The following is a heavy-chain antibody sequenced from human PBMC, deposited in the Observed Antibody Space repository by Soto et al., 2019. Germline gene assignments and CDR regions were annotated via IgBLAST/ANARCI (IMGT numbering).Heavy chain of an antibody. CDR1: GYSFATSG. CDR2: ISAYNGNT. CDR3: ARAGQYYDSSGYAD. V-gene: IGHV1-18*01. J-gene: IGHJ4*02. D-gene: IGHD3-22*01. Sequence: QVKLVQSGTEVKKPGASMKVSCKASGYSFATSGISWVRQAPGQGLEWMGWISAYNGNTNYDQKLQDRSIMTTDTSTSTAYLELRSLRSYDTAVYYCARAGQYYDSSGYADWGQGTLVTVSS.